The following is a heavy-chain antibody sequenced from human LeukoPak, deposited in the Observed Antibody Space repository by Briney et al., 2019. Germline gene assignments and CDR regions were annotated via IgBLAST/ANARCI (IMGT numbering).Heavy chain of an antibody. CDR2: IHTSGST. V-gene: IGHV4-4*07. Sequence: SETLSLTCTVSGGSISSYYWSWIRQPAGKGLEWIGRIHTSGSTNYSPSLKSRVTISVDTSKNQFSLKLSSVTAADTAVYYCASSGGQWLVTSMFDYWGQGTLVTVSS. CDR1: GGSISSYY. D-gene: IGHD6-19*01. J-gene: IGHJ4*02. CDR3: ASSGGQWLVTSMFDY.